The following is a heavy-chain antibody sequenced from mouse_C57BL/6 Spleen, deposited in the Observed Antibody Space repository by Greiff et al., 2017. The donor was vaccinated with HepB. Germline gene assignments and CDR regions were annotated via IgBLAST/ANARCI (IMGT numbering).Heavy chain of an antibody. J-gene: IGHJ2*01. CDR1: GYSITSGYD. D-gene: IGHD2-4*01. Sequence: VQLQQSGPGMVKPSQSLSLTCTVTGYSITSGYDWHWIRHFPGNKLEWMGYISYSGSTNYNPSLKSRISITHDTSKNHFFLKLNSVTTEDTATYYCARGGGYDYDHYFDYWGQGTTLTVSS. V-gene: IGHV3-1*01. CDR2: ISYSGST. CDR3: ARGGGYDYDHYFDY.